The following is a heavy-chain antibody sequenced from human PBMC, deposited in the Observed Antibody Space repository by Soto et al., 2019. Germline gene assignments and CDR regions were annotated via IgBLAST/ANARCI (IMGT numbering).Heavy chain of an antibody. J-gene: IGHJ6*04. D-gene: IGHD3-22*01. V-gene: IGHV5-51*01. CDR3: SRPTYDMTYNYYGMDV. CDR2: IYPGDSDT. CDR1: GYSFSNYW. Sequence: GESLKISCKGSGYSFSNYWIGWVRQMPGKGLEWMGIIYPGDSDTRYSPSFQGQVTISADKSISTAYLQWSSLKASDTAMYYCSRPTYDMTYNYYGMDVWGKGSTVTVSS.